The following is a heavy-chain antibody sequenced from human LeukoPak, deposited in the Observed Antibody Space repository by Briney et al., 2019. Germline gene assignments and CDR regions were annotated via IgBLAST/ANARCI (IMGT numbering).Heavy chain of an antibody. CDR1: GGSISSYY. Sequence: PSETLSLTCTVSGGSISSYYWSWIRQPPGKGLGWIGYIYYSGSTNYNPSLKSRVTISVDTSKNQFSLKLSSVTAADTAVYYCARRRTAAAGDAFDIWGQGTMVTVSS. J-gene: IGHJ3*02. CDR2: IYYSGST. V-gene: IGHV4-59*08. CDR3: ARRRTAAAGDAFDI. D-gene: IGHD2-2*01.